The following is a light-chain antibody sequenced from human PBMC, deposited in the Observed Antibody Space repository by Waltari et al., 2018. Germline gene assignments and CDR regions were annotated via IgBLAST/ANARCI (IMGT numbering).Light chain of an antibody. Sequence: EIVMTQSPATLSVSPGERATLSCRASQSVSSNLAWYQQKPDQAPRLLIYGASTTATGIPARFSGSASGTEFTLTISSLQSEDFAVYYCQQYNNWPRTFGQGTKLEIK. CDR1: QSVSSN. V-gene: IGKV3-15*01. CDR2: GAS. J-gene: IGKJ2*01. CDR3: QQYNNWPRT.